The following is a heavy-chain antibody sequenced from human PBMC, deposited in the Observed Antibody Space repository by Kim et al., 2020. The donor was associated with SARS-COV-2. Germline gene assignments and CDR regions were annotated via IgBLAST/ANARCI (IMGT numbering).Heavy chain of an antibody. J-gene: IGHJ4*02. D-gene: IGHD6-19*01. CDR3: TTDDNGDLVWYSNGY. Sequence: APVKGRFTISRDDSKSTLYRQMNSLKTEDTAVYYCTTDDNGDLVWYSNGYWGQGTRVTVSS. V-gene: IGHV3-15*01.